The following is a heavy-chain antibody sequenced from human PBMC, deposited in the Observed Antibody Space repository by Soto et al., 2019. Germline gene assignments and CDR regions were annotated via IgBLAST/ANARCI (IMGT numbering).Heavy chain of an antibody. CDR3: TRGGDAYKNGH. V-gene: IGHV4-30-4*02. D-gene: IGHD2-21*01. Sequence: SETLSLTCTASGGSISGDDYYWRRIRQPPGKGLEWIGYIYYSGTTYYNPSLRSRVTISVDTSKNQFSLKLTSVNAADTAVYYCTRGGDAYKNGHWGQGTLVTVSS. CDR2: IYYSGTT. J-gene: IGHJ4*02. CDR1: GGSISGDDYY.